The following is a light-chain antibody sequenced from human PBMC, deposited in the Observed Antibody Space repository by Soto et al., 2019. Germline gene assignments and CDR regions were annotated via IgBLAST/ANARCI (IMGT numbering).Light chain of an antibody. Sequence: DIVMTQSPDSLAVSLGERATINCKSSQSVSYSSNSKNYLAWYQRKPGQPPKLLIYWASTRESGVPDRFSGSGFGTDFPLTISSLQAEDVAVYYCQQYYSIPLTFGGGTKVEIK. CDR3: QQYYSIPLT. V-gene: IGKV4-1*01. CDR2: WAS. CDR1: QSVSYSSNSKNY. J-gene: IGKJ4*01.